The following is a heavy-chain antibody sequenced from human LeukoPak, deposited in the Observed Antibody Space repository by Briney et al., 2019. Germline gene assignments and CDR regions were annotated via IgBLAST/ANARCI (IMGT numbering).Heavy chain of an antibody. CDR3: ARRRDDSYLFDY. Sequence: PSETLSLTCTVSGGSISSSSYYWGWIRQPPGKGLEWIGSIYYSGSTYYNPPLKSRVTISVDTSKNQFSLKLSSVTAADTAVYYCARRRDDSYLFDYWGQGTLVTVSS. D-gene: IGHD3-22*01. CDR1: GGSISSSSYY. V-gene: IGHV4-39*01. J-gene: IGHJ4*02. CDR2: IYYSGST.